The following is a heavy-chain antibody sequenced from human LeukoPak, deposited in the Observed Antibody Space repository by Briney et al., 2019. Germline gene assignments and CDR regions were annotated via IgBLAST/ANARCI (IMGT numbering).Heavy chain of an antibody. D-gene: IGHD3-22*01. Sequence: GGSLRLSCAASGFTFSSYGMHWVRQAPGKGLEWVTFIRYDGSNKYYADSVKGRFTISRDNSKNTLYLQMNSLRPEDTAVYYCALTEYYYDSSGYPDAFDIWGQGTMVTVSS. CDR3: ALTEYYYDSSGYPDAFDI. CDR1: GFTFSSYG. J-gene: IGHJ3*02. V-gene: IGHV3-30*02. CDR2: IRYDGSNK.